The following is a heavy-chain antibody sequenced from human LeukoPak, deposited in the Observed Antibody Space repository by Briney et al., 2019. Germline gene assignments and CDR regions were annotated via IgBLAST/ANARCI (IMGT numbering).Heavy chain of an antibody. Sequence: KPSETLSLTCTVSGGSISGYYWSWIRQPAGKGLEWIGRSYTSGNTNYNPSLKSRVTMSVDTSKNQFSLKLSSVTAADAAVYFCARDRIWGYCTTISCAYMDVWGKGTTVTVSS. CDR1: GGSISGYY. CDR2: SYTSGNT. V-gene: IGHV4-4*07. D-gene: IGHD2-8*01. J-gene: IGHJ6*03. CDR3: ARDRIWGYCTTISCAYMDV.